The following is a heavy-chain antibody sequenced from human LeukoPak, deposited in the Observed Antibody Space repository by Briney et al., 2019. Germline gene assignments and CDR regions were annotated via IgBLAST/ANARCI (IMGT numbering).Heavy chain of an antibody. D-gene: IGHD2-15*01. V-gene: IGHV1-3*01. Sequence: ASVKVSCKASGYTFTNYAMHWVRQAPGQRLEWMGWINADNGNTKYSQKFQGRVTITRDTSASTAYMELSSLRSEDTAVYYCAKVMVSATRSYYYYGMDVWGQGTTVTASS. J-gene: IGHJ6*02. CDR1: GYTFTNYA. CDR2: INADNGNT. CDR3: AKVMVSATRSYYYYGMDV.